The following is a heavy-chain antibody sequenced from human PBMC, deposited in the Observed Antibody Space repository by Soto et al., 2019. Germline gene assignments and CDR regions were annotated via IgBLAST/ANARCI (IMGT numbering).Heavy chain of an antibody. CDR3: ARAVYYGDYYYYYGMDV. D-gene: IGHD4-17*01. CDR1: GYTFTGYY. Sequence: QVQLVQSGAEVKKPGASVKVSCKASGYTFTGYYMHWVRQAPGQGLEWMGWINPNSGGTNYAQKFQGWVTMTRDTSISTAYMELSRLISDDTAVYYCARAVYYGDYYYYYGMDVWGQGTTVTVSS. CDR2: INPNSGGT. V-gene: IGHV1-2*04. J-gene: IGHJ6*02.